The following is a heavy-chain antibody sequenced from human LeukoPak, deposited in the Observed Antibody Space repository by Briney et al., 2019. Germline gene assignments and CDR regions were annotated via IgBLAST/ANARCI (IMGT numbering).Heavy chain of an antibody. V-gene: IGHV3-23*01. CDR1: GCIFSNCA. Sequence: PGGSLTLSCAASGCIFSNCAISWVLQPPAKGLEAGSGRNNSGERRFYAHSVKGRSTISRDNSKNEPYLQMTGLRAEDTAVYYCPRGSYNFDDWGQGTRVTV. J-gene: IGHJ4*02. D-gene: IGHD1-1*01. CDR3: PRGSYNFDD. CDR2: RNNSGERR.